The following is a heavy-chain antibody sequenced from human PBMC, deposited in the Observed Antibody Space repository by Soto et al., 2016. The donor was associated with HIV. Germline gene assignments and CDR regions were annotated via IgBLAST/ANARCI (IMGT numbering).Heavy chain of an antibody. CDR2: IDHSGST. CDR3: ARLPITMVRRHIWKGGSFGYR. V-gene: IGHV4-34*01. J-gene: IGHJ3*01. Sequence: QVQLQQWGAGLLKPSETLSLTCAVYGGSFSGYYWSWIRQPPGKGLEWIGEIDHSGSTNYNPSLKSRVTISVDTSKNQFSLKLSSVTAADTAVYYCARLPITMVRRHIWKGGSFGYRGDQGTIGSPSLQ. D-gene: IGHD3-10*01. CDR1: GGSFSGYY.